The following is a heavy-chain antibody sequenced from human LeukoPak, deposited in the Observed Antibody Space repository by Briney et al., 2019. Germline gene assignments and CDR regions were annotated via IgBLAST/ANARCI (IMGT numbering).Heavy chain of an antibody. D-gene: IGHD6-6*01. CDR3: AKGEYSTSSPIGY. Sequence: GGSLRLSCAASGFKFTNYAMHWVRQAPGKGLEWVSTIGGSGVTKFYADSVAGRFTISRDNSNNALFLQMNSLRAEDTAVYYCAKGEYSTSSPIGYWGQGTLVTVSS. CDR1: GFKFTNYA. V-gene: IGHV3-23*01. CDR2: IGGSGVTK. J-gene: IGHJ4*02.